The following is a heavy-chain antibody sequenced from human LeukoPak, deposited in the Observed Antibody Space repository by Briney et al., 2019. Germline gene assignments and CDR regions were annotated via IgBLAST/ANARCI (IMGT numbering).Heavy chain of an antibody. CDR2: IYYTGST. V-gene: IGHV4-39*01. Sequence: SETLSLTCTVSGGPLSSSTYYWGWIRQPPGKGLEWIGSIYYTGSTYYNPSLKSRVTISVDTSKNQSSLRLSSVTAADTAVYYCARTLYSINWLDPWGQGTLVTVSS. D-gene: IGHD2-15*01. CDR1: GGPLSSSTYY. J-gene: IGHJ5*02. CDR3: ARTLYSINWLDP.